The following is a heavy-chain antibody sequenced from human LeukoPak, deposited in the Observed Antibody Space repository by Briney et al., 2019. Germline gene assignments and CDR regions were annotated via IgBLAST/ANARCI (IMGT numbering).Heavy chain of an antibody. V-gene: IGHV3-21*04. CDR3: ARDLELSGSDYYYYYGMDV. CDR1: GFTFSSYS. CDR2: ISSSSSYI. Sequence: GGSLRLSCAASGFTFSSYSMNWVRQAPGKGLEWVSSISSSSSYIYYADSVKGRFTISRDNAKNSLYLQMNSLRAEDAAVYYCARDLELSGSDYYYYYGMDVWGQGTTVTVSS. J-gene: IGHJ6*02. D-gene: IGHD1-26*01.